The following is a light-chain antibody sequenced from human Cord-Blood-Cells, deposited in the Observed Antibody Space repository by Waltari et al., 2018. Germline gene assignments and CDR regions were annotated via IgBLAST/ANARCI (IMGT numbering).Light chain of an antibody. CDR3: QQYGSSPPT. J-gene: IGKJ1*01. V-gene: IGKV3-20*01. CDR1: QRVSSSY. CDR2: GAT. Sequence: ELVLTQSPGSLSLSPGERATLPCRASQRVSSSYLAWYQQKPGQAPRLPINGATSRATGTPDRFSGSRSGTDFTLTISGLEPEDFAVYDCQQYGSSPPTFGQGTKVEI.